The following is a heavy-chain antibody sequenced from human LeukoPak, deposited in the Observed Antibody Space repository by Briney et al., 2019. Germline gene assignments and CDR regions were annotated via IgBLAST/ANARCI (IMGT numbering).Heavy chain of an antibody. J-gene: IGHJ4*02. CDR2: ISGSGGST. Sequence: GRSLRLSCAASGFTFSSYAMSWVRQAPGKGLEWVSAISGSGGSTYYADSVKGRFTISRDNSKNTLYLQMNSLKTEDTAVYYCTTTPDGGDYWGQGTLVTVSS. D-gene: IGHD3-16*01. CDR3: TTTPDGGDY. V-gene: IGHV3-23*01. CDR1: GFTFSSYA.